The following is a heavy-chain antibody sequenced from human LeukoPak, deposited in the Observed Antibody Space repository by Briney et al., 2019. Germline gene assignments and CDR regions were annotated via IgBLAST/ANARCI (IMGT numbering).Heavy chain of an antibody. D-gene: IGHD1-26*01. Sequence: ASVKVSCKASGYIFTDHFMQWVRHAPGQGLEWMGWINPNSGGTSYAQKFKGRVTMTRDTSISTVYMELSRLGSDDTAVYYCARVREVWSYYFDYWGQGTLVTVSS. CDR1: GYIFTDHF. J-gene: IGHJ4*02. CDR2: INPNSGGT. CDR3: ARVREVWSYYFDY. V-gene: IGHV1-2*02.